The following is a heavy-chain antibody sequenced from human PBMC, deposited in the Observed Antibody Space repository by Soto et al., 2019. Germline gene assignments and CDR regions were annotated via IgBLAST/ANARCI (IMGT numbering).Heavy chain of an antibody. CDR3: ARGSIAARGVFGY. CDR1: GGSISNGGYY. J-gene: IGHJ4*02. D-gene: IGHD6-6*01. CDR2: IYYSGST. Sequence: SETLSLTCAVSGGSISNGGYYWSWIRQPPGKGLEWIGAIYYSGSTYYNPSLKSRVTISVDTSKNQFSLRLSSVTAADTAVYYCARGSIAARGVFGYWGQGTQVTVSS. V-gene: IGHV4-39*07.